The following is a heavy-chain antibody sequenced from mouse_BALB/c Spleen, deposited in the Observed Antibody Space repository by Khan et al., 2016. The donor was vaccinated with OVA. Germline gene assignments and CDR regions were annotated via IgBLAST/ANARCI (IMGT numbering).Heavy chain of an antibody. V-gene: IGHV1-77*01. CDR1: GYTFTDYY. Sequence: QVQLQQSGAELARPGASVKLSCKASGYTFTDYYLNWVKQRTGQGLAWIGDIYPGSGNTYYNERFKGKANMTADKSSSTAYMQLRSMTSEDSGVYFCARSGTGSFAYWGQGTLVTGSA. CDR3: ARSGTGSFAY. J-gene: IGHJ3*01. D-gene: IGHD4-1*01. CDR2: IYPGSGNT.